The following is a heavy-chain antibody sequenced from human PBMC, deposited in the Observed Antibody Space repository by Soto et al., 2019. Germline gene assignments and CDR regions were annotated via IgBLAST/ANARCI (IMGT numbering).Heavy chain of an antibody. V-gene: IGHV4-39*01. CDR3: AYEMEWLYQLFDS. J-gene: IGHJ5*01. Sequence: PSETLSLTCTVSGGSISSDTYYWGWIRQPPGKRLEWLGSIYYSGNTYYNPSLKSRVTISVDTSKNQFSLKLSSVTAADTAMYYCAYEMEWLYQLFDSWGQGTLVTVSS. CDR2: IYYSGNT. D-gene: IGHD3-3*01. CDR1: GGSISSDTYY.